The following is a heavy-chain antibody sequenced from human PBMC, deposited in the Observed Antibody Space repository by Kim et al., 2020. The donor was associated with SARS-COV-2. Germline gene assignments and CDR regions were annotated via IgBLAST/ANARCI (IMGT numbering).Heavy chain of an antibody. Sequence: KYYADSVKGRFTISRDNSKNTLYLQMNSLRAEDTAVYYCARVLGGATIDYWGQGTLVTVSS. CDR2: K. CDR3: ARVLGGATIDY. V-gene: IGHV3-30*01. D-gene: IGHD1-26*01. J-gene: IGHJ4*02.